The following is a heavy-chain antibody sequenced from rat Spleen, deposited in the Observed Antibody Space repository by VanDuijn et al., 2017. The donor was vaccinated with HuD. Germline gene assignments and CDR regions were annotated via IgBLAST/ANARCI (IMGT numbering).Heavy chain of an antibody. V-gene: IGHV2-72*01. CDR3: ARHGTEGISMDA. D-gene: IGHD1-11*01. J-gene: IGHJ4*01. CDR2: IWAGGGT. CDR1: GFSLTTYH. Sequence: QVQLKESGPGLVQPSQTLSLTCTVSGFSLTTYHVSWVRQPPGKSLVWMGTIWAGGGTNYNSAVQSRLSISRDTPTSQVFLKMNSLQPADTGTYYCARHGTEGISMDAWGQGASVTVSS.